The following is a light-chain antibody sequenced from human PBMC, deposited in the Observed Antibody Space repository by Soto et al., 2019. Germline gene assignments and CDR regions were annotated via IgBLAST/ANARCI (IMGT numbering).Light chain of an antibody. CDR3: QSADNSGNYYV. J-gene: IGLJ1*01. CDR1: ALPKQN. CDR2: KDI. Sequence: SYELTQTPSVSVSPGQTARITCSGDALPKQNAYWYQQKPGQAPVLVIYKDIERPSGIPERFSGSSSGTTVTLTISRVQAEDEADYYCQSADNSGNYYVFGTGTKLTVL. V-gene: IGLV3-25*03.